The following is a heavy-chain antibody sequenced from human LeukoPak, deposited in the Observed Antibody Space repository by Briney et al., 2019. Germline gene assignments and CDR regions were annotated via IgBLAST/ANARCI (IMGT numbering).Heavy chain of an antibody. V-gene: IGHV4-39*07. CDR2: INHSGST. D-gene: IGHD5-12*01. J-gene: IGHJ4*02. CDR3: ARRSRWLRLGYFDY. CDR1: GGSISSGGYY. Sequence: PSETLSLTCTVSGGSISSGGYYWSWIRQPPGKGLEWIGEINHSGSTNYNPSLKSRVTISVDTSKNQFSLKLSSVTAADTAVYYCARRSRWLRLGYFDYWGQGTLVTVSS.